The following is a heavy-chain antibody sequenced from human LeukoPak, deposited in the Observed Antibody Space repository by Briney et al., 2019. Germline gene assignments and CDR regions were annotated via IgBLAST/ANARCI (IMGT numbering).Heavy chain of an antibody. CDR3: ASSTMTTVYYFDY. V-gene: IGHV1-46*01. J-gene: IGHJ4*02. Sequence: ASVKVSCKASGGTFSSYAISWVRQAPGQGLEWMGIINPSGGSTSYAQKFQGRVTMTRDTSTSTVYMELSSLRSEDTAVYYCASSTMTTVYYFDYWGQGTLVTVSS. CDR1: GGTFSSYA. D-gene: IGHD4-11*01. CDR2: INPSGGST.